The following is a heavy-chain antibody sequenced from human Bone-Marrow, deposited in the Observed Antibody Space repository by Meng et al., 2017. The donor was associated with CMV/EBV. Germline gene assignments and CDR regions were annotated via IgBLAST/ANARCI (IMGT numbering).Heavy chain of an antibody. Sequence: LALICAASGFTFSSYSMNWVRQAPGKGLEWVSSISSSSSYIVYADSVKGRFTISRDNAKNSLYLQMNSLRAEDTAVYYCAVDCSSTSCYFINDAFDIWGQGTMVTVSS. CDR1: GFTFSSYS. V-gene: IGHV3-21*01. CDR2: ISSSSSYI. J-gene: IGHJ3*02. D-gene: IGHD2-2*01. CDR3: AVDCSSTSCYFINDAFDI.